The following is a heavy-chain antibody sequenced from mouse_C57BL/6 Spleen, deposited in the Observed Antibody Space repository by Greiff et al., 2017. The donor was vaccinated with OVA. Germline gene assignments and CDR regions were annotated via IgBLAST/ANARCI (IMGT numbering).Heavy chain of an antibody. J-gene: IGHJ3*01. CDR1: GYTFTSYW. CDR2: IDPSDSYT. CDR3: ARGNYDYSWFAY. V-gene: IGHV1-50*01. Sequence: QVQLKQPGAELVKPGASVKLSCKASGYTFTSYWMQWVKQRPGQGLEWIGEIDPSDSYTNYNQKFKGKATLTVDTSSSTAYMQLSSLTSEDSAVYYCARGNYDYSWFAYWGQGTLVTVSA. D-gene: IGHD2-4*01.